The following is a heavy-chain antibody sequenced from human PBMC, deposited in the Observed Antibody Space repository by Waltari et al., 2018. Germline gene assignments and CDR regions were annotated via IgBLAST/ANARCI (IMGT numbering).Heavy chain of an antibody. D-gene: IGHD6-19*01. CDR2: IDTSGST. Sequence: QVQLQESGPGLVKPSETLSLTCTVSGGPISSYYWSWIRQPAGKGLEWIGRIDTSGSTNYNRSLKSRVTMSVDTSTNQFSQKLSSVTAADTAVNYCARDTQIAVAEVSYYYYYMDVWGKGTTVTISS. CDR3: ARDTQIAVAEVSYYYYYMDV. CDR1: GGPISSYY. J-gene: IGHJ6*03. V-gene: IGHV4-4*07.